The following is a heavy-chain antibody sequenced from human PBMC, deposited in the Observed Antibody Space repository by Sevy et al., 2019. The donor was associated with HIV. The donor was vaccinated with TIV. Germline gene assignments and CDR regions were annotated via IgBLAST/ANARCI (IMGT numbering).Heavy chain of an antibody. Sequence: KQSQTLSLTCAISGDSVSSNSAAWNWIRQSPSRGLEWLGRTYYRSKWYNDYAVSVKSRITINPDTSKNQFSLQLNSVIPEDTAVYYCARDMGGDGYNSPVYYYYYYGMDVWGQGTTVTVSS. CDR3: ARDMGGDGYNSPVYYYYYYGMDV. CDR1: GDSVSSNSAA. J-gene: IGHJ6*02. CDR2: TYYRSKWYN. D-gene: IGHD2-21*01. V-gene: IGHV6-1*01.